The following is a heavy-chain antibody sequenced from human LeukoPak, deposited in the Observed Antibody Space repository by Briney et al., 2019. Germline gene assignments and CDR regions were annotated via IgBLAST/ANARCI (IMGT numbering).Heavy chain of an antibody. D-gene: IGHD2-2*02. Sequence: ASVKVSCKASGYTFTSYGISWVRQAPGQGLEWMGWISAYNGNTNYAQKLQGRVTMTTDTSTSTAYMELRSLRSDDTAVYYCARDYQKGGIVVVPAAIRNRAFDIWGQGTMDTVSS. CDR3: ARDYQKGGIVVVPAAIRNRAFDI. J-gene: IGHJ3*02. CDR2: ISAYNGNT. V-gene: IGHV1-18*01. CDR1: GYTFTSYG.